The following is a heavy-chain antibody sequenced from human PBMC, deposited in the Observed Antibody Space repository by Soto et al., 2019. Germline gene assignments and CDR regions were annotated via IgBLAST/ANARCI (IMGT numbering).Heavy chain of an antibody. CDR2: IYYSGST. Sequence: TEPLSLTCTVSGGSISSYYWSWIRQPPGKGLEWIGYIYYSGSTNYNPSLKSRVTISVDTSKNQFSLKLSSVTAADTAVYYCARGAGFSYASTWFEIWGQGTLVTVYS. CDR1: GGSISSYY. D-gene: IGHD5-18*01. CDR3: ARGAGFSYASTWFEI. J-gene: IGHJ5*02. V-gene: IGHV4-59*01.